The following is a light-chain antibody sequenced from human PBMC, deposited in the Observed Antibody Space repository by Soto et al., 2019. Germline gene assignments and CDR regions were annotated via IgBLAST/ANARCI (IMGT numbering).Light chain of an antibody. CDR1: QSVSSA. Sequence: EIKMNQSPASVSAKEGDRVAITCRASQSVSSALAWYQQKPGKAPKLLIYAATILQSGVPSRFSGSGSGTDFTFTISSLQPEDIATYYCQQYDNLPLTFGGGTKV. CDR3: QQYDNLPLT. V-gene: IGKV1-12*01. J-gene: IGKJ4*01. CDR2: AAT.